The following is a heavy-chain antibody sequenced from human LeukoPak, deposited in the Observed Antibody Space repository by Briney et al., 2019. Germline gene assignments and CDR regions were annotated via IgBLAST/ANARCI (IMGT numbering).Heavy chain of an antibody. Sequence: GGSLRLSCAASGFTFSSYWMHWVRQVPGKGLVWVSRINSVGSSTSYAESVEGRFTISRDNAKNTLYLQMNSLRVEDTAVYYCAKDPGGSSGYPDAFDIWGQGTMVTVSS. D-gene: IGHD3-22*01. J-gene: IGHJ3*02. CDR2: INSVGSST. CDR1: GFTFSSYW. CDR3: AKDPGGSSGYPDAFDI. V-gene: IGHV3-74*01.